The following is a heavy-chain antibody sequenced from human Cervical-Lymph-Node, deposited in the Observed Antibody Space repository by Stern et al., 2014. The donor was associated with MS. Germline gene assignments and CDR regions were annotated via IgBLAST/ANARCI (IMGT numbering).Heavy chain of an antibody. J-gene: IGHJ5*02. CDR3: VKDMEYSSPQGAWFDP. CDR2: ISWNSGRM. CDR1: GFRFDDYA. Sequence: EVQLVQSGGGLVQPGRSLSLSCAASGFRFDDYAMHWVRQAPGKGLEWVSGISWNSGRMNYADSVKGRFIGSRDNAKNSRYLHMNSLRVEDTALYYCVKDMEYSSPQGAWFDPWGQGTRVTVSS. V-gene: IGHV3-9*01. D-gene: IGHD3-22*01.